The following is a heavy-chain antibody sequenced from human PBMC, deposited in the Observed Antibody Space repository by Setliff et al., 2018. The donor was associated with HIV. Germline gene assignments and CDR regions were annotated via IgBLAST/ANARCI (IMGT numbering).Heavy chain of an antibody. V-gene: IGHV4-34*01. J-gene: IGHJ6*03. CDR2: IDHSGGT. CDR1: GDPIFIGGYY. D-gene: IGHD3-3*01. CDR3: ARARFWSGYYTGDNYYYMDV. Sequence: SETLSLTCTVSGDPIFIGGYYWSWIRQTPGKGLERIGEIDHSGGTKYNPSLKSRVTISLDTSKNQFSLKLGSVTAADTAVYYCARARFWSGYYTGDNYYYMDVWGKGTTVTVSS.